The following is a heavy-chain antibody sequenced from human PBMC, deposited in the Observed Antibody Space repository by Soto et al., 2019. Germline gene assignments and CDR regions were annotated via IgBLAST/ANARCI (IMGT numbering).Heavy chain of an antibody. D-gene: IGHD6-6*01. Sequence: EVQLLESGGGLVQPGESLRLSCAASGFTFSSYAMRWVRQAPEKGLEWVSVISGSDDSTYYADSVKGRFTISRDNSKNTLYLQMNILRAEDTAVYYCAKRSSSSTFNYWGQGTLVTVSS. V-gene: IGHV3-23*01. CDR1: GFTFSSYA. CDR3: AKRSSSSTFNY. CDR2: ISGSDDST. J-gene: IGHJ4*02.